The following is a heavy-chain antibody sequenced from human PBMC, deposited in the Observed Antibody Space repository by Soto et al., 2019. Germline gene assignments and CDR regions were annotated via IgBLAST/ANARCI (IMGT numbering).Heavy chain of an antibody. J-gene: IGHJ5*02. CDR1: GDSVSSNSAA. Sequence: SQTLSLTCAISGDSVSSNSAAWNWIRQSPSRGLEWLGRTYYRSKWYNDYAVSVKSRITINPDTSKNQFSLQLNSVTPEDTAVYYCARSWYSSGWYYGKARFDPWGQGTLVTVSS. V-gene: IGHV6-1*01. D-gene: IGHD6-19*01. CDR2: TYYRSKWYN. CDR3: ARSWYSSGWYYGKARFDP.